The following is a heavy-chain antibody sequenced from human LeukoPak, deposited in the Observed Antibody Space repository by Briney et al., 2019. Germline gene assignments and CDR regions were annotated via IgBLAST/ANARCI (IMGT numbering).Heavy chain of an antibody. CDR3: AKDSVLLWFGELIPTLDY. J-gene: IGHJ4*02. D-gene: IGHD3-10*01. CDR1: GFTFSSYA. CDR2: ISGSGGST. Sequence: GGSLRLSCAASGFTFSSYAMSWVRQAPGKGLEWVSAISGSGGSTYYADSVKGRFTISRDNSKNTLYLQMNSLRAEDTAVYYCAKDSVLLWFGELIPTLDYWGQGTLVTVSS. V-gene: IGHV3-23*01.